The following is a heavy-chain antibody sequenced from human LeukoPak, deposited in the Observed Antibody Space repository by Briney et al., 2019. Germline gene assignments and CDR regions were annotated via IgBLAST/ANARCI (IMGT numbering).Heavy chain of an antibody. CDR2: IYYSGST. D-gene: IGHD3-22*01. CDR3: ARGDYYDSSGYPRPYNWFDP. CDR1: GGSISSYY. J-gene: IGHJ5*02. Sequence: SETLSLTCTVSGGSISSYYWSWIRQPAGKGLEWIGYIYYSGSTNYNPSLKSRVTISVDTSKNQFSLKLSSVTAADTAVYYCARGDYYDSSGYPRPYNWFDPWGQGTLVTVSS. V-gene: IGHV4-59*01.